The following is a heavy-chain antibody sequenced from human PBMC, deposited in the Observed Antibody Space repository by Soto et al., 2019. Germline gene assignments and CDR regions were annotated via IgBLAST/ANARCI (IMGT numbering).Heavy chain of an antibody. CDR2: IYNSGNT. CDR1: GGSVSSGSYH. D-gene: IGHD3-10*01. Sequence: SETLSLTCSVSGGSVSSGSYHWSWIRQPPGKGLEWIGNIYNSGNTNYNPSLKSRVTISVDTSKKQLSLKLSSVTAADTAVYYCARDVGYYGSGSLFDYSGKATLVSVSS. V-gene: IGHV4-61*01. CDR3: ARDVGYYGSGSLFDY. J-gene: IGHJ4*01.